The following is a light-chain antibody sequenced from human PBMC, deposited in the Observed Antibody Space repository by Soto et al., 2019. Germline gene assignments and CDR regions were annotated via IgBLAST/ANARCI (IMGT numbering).Light chain of an antibody. CDR3: QQYYPTPLT. J-gene: IGKJ4*01. Sequence: DIVMTQSPDSLAVSLGERATINCKSSQSVLYSSNNKNFLAWYQQKPGQPPQLLIYWASTRESGVPDRFRGSGSGTDFTLIISSLQAEDVAVYYCQQYYPTPLTFGGGTRVEIK. CDR1: QSVLYSSNNKNF. CDR2: WAS. V-gene: IGKV4-1*01.